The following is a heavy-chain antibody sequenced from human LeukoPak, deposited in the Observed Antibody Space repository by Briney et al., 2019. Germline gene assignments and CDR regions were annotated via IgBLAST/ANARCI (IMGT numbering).Heavy chain of an antibody. J-gene: IGHJ4*02. D-gene: IGHD5-18*01. CDR3: ARDKLGSYGGY. V-gene: IGHV3-21*06. CDR2: ISSNNDYI. CDR1: GFTFSSYS. Sequence: GGSLRLSCAASGFTFSSYSMNSVRQAPGKGLEWVSSISSNNDYIYYADSVKGRFTISRDNAKNSLYMQMNSLRAEDTAVYYCARDKLGSYGGYWGQGTLVTVSS.